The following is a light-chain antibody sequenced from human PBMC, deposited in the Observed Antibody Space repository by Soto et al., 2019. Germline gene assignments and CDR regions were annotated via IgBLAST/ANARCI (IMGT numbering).Light chain of an antibody. Sequence: DIVMTHFPLPLPVTPGEPASISSSSSHGFLHSKGYNYLDWYQQKPGQPPKMLIYWASTRESGVPDRFIGGGSGTDFTLTISSLQAEDVAVYYCQQNYSFPITFGPGTKVDIK. J-gene: IGKJ3*01. CDR2: WAS. CDR1: HGFLHSKGYNY. V-gene: IGKV4-1*01. CDR3: QQNYSFPIT.